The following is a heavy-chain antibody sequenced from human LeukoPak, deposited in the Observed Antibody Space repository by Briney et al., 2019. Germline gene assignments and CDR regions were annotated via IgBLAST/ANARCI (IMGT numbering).Heavy chain of an antibody. J-gene: IGHJ4*02. CDR3: VVSPNQDFFDY. Sequence: SETLSLTSTVSGISINSHYLNWIRQPPGKGLEWIGHIYGSGRTNYNPSLKCRVTMSVDTSKRQFSLNLKSLTAADTAVYYCVVSPNQDFFDYWGQGPLVTVSS. CDR2: IYGSGRT. V-gene: IGHV4-4*09. CDR1: GISINSHY.